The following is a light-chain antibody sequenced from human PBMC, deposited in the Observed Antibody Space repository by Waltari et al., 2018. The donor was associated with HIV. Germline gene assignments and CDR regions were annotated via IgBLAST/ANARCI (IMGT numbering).Light chain of an antibody. V-gene: IGLV3-1*01. Sequence: SYELPQPPSVSVSPGQKASITCSGGNLGGKNASWYPQKPGQSPVLVIYQDSKRPSGIPERFSGSNSGNTATLTISGTQAMDEADYYCQAWDSSTANVFGTGTKVTVL. CDR3: QAWDSSTANV. CDR1: NLGGKN. J-gene: IGLJ1*01. CDR2: QDS.